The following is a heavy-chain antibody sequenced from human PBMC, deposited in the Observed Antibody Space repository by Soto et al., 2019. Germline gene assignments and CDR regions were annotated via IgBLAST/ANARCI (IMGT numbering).Heavy chain of an antibody. Sequence: EVQLLESGGGLVQPGGSLRLSCAASGFTFSSYAMSWVRQAPGKGLEWVSAISGSGGSTYYADSVKGRFTISRDNSKNTLYLQMNSLRAEDTAVYYCAKDSRITFGGVIVFDYWGQGTLVTVSS. D-gene: IGHD3-16*02. CDR3: AKDSRITFGGVIVFDY. V-gene: IGHV3-23*01. CDR2: ISGSGGST. CDR1: GFTFSSYA. J-gene: IGHJ4*02.